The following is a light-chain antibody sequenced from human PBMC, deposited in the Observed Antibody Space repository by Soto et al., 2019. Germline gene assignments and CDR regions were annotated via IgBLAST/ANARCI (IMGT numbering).Light chain of an antibody. Sequence: DIHMTQSPSSLSASVGNRLTITCRASQGISSWLAWCQQKPEKAPKSLIYAASSLQSGVPSSLSGSGSGTDCTLPISSLAPEDFATYHYQQYHNYPLFGHGTRLEI. CDR2: AAS. J-gene: IGKJ5*01. CDR3: QQYHNYPL. V-gene: IGKV1D-16*01. CDR1: QGISSW.